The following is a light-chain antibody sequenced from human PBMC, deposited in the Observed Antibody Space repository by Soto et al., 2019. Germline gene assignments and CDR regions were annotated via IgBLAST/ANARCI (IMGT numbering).Light chain of an antibody. Sequence: DILMTQSPSTLSTSVGDRVTITCRASQSISVWLAWYQRKPGKAPKLLLYESSILESGDQSRFSGTGSGTEFTLTISSLQANDFATCYCQQSENKSLMFGQGTRLEL. CDR1: QSISVW. CDR3: QQSENKSLM. CDR2: ESS. V-gene: IGKV1-5*01. J-gene: IGKJ1*01.